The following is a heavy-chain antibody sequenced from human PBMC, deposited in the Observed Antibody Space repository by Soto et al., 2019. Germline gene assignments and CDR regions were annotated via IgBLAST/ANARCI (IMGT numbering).Heavy chain of an antibody. CDR1: GFTFSDYG. Sequence: QVRLEESGGGVVQPGGSLRLSCAASGFTFSDYGMDWVRQAPGKGLEWVALISYDGRNKHYADSVKGRFSISRDNSRNTLFLQLNNVRAEDTAVYYCAKDHSRAHYCLDHWGRGALVAVSS. J-gene: IGHJ4*02. CDR3: AKDHSRAHYCLDH. D-gene: IGHD1-26*01. V-gene: IGHV3-30*18. CDR2: ISYDGRNK.